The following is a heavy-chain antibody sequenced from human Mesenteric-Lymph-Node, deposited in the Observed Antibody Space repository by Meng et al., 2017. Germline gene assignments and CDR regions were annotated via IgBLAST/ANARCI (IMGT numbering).Heavy chain of an antibody. CDR2: INSDGSST. D-gene: IGHD6-13*01. J-gene: IGHJ6*02. CDR1: GFTFSSYW. Sequence: GESLKISCAASGFTFSSYWMHWVRQAPGKGLVWVSRINSDGSSTSYADSVKGRFTISRDNAKNTLYLQMNSLRAEDTAVYYCARDLCCSSSWYRFHYYYGMDVWGQGTTVTVSS. V-gene: IGHV3-74*01. CDR3: ARDLCCSSSWYRFHYYYGMDV.